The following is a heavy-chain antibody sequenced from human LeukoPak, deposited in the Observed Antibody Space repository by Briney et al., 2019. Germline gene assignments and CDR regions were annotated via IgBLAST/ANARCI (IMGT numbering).Heavy chain of an antibody. D-gene: IGHD6-6*01. CDR2: MNPNSGNT. CDR3: ASAHDAYDIAAYHY. CDR1: GYTFTSYD. J-gene: IGHJ4*02. V-gene: IGHV1-8*01. Sequence: ASVKVSCKASGYTFTSYDINWVRQATGQGLEWMGWMNPNSGNTGYAQKFQGRVTMTRNTSISTAYMELSSLRSEDTAVYYCASAHDAYDIAAYHYWGQGTLVTVSS.